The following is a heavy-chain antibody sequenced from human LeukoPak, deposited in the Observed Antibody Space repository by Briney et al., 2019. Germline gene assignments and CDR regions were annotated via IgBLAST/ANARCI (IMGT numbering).Heavy chain of an antibody. D-gene: IGHD1-1*01. CDR1: GFSFSDYA. J-gene: IGHJ6*02. V-gene: IGHV3-23*01. CDR3: ANLEQDYYYGMDV. Sequence: GGSLRLSCAASGFSFSDYAMSWVRQAPGKGLEWVSTISRSGDSTFYADSVKGRFTISRDNSKNTLYLQMNSLRAEDTAVYYCANLEQDYYYGMDVWGQGTTVTVSS. CDR2: ISRSGDST.